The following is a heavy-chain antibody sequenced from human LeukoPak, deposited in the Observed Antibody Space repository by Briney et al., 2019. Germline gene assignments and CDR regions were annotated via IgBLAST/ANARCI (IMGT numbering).Heavy chain of an antibody. CDR1: GFTFDDYA. CDR2: ISGDGGST. CDR3: AKDQETGSYFAFDI. Sequence: GGSLRLSCAASGFTFDDYAMHWVRQAPGKGLEWVSLISGDGGSTYYADSVKGRFTISGDNSKNSLYLQMNGLRTEDTALYYCAKDQETGSYFAFDIWGQGTMVTVSS. V-gene: IGHV3-43*02. D-gene: IGHD1-26*01. J-gene: IGHJ3*02.